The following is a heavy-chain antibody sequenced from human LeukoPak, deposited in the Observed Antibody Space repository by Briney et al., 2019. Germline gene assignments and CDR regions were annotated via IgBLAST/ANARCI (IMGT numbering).Heavy chain of an antibody. CDR1: GFPFSDFS. CDR3: AKQSYARSLGE. V-gene: IGHV3-23*01. Sequence: PGGSLRLSRATSGFPFSDFSMSWVRQAPGKGLEWISTTNSGGTSTYYAESVKGRFTISRDNSKNTLYLQMSSLRVEDTAVYYRAKQSYARSLGEGGPGTLVSVSS. J-gene: IGHJ4*02. D-gene: IGHD2-8*01. CDR2: TNSGGTST.